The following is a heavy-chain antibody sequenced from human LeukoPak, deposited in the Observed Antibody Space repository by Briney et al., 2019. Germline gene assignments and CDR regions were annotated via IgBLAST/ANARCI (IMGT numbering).Heavy chain of an antibody. V-gene: IGHV3-13*01. J-gene: IGHJ4*02. Sequence: GGSLRLSCAASGFTFIDYDMHWVRQVIGKGLEWVSAIGIRGDTHYSGSVKGGFTISRENAESSLYLQMNSLRAEDTAVYYCARGGIQVSGIDEFDYWGQGPLVTVSS. D-gene: IGHD6-19*01. CDR2: IGIRGDT. CDR1: GFTFIDYD. CDR3: ARGGIQVSGIDEFDY.